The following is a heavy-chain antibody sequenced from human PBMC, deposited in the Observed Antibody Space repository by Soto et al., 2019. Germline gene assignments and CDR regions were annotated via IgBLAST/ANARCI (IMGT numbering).Heavy chain of an antibody. CDR1: GFTFSTRS. D-gene: IGHD3-16*01. CDR2: VTVNNST. Sequence: EVQLLESGGGLVQPGGSLKLSCAASGFTFSTRSMSWVRQAPGKGLEWVSSVTVNNSTYYADSVKGRFTISRDNSKNTLYLQMNSLRAEDTAVYSCARLTDSWGQGALVTVSS. J-gene: IGHJ4*02. CDR3: ARLTDS. V-gene: IGHV3-23*01.